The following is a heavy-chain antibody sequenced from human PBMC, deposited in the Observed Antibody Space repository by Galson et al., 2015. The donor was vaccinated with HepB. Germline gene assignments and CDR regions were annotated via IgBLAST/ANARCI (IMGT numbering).Heavy chain of an antibody. CDR2: ISYDGSNK. V-gene: IGHV3-30*18. J-gene: IGHJ4*02. CDR3: AKDPYCSGGSCLGGY. D-gene: IGHD2-15*01. CDR1: GFTFSSYG. Sequence: SLRLSCAASGFTFSSYGMHWVRQAPGKGLEWVAVISYDGSNKYYADSVKGRFTISRDNSKNTLYLQMNSLRAEDTAVYYCAKDPYCSGGSCLGGYWGQGTLVTVSS.